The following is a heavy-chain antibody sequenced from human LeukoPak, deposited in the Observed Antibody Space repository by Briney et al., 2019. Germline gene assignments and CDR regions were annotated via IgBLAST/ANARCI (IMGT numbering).Heavy chain of an antibody. CDR1: GYTFTSYA. J-gene: IGHJ4*02. Sequence: ASVKVSCKASGYTFTSYAMNWVRQTPGQGLEWMGWINTNTGNPTYAQGFTGRFVFSLDASVNTAYLQISSLKAEDTAVYYCARVRIGYSSSWFPPEFFDYWGQGTLVTVSS. CDR2: INTNTGNP. CDR3: ARVRIGYSSSWFPPEFFDY. V-gene: IGHV7-4-1*02. D-gene: IGHD6-13*01.